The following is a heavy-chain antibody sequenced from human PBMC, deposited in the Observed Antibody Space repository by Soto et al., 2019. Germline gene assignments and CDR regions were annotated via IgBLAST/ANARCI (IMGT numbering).Heavy chain of an antibody. CDR2: ITSSSSTM. Sequence: VGSLRLSCVASGFTFSSYSMNWVRQAPGKGLEWVSYITSSSSTMYYADSVKGRFTISRDNAKNSLYLQMNSLRAEDTAVYYWARIMATGTTLHDWGQGILVTVSS. V-gene: IGHV3-48*01. D-gene: IGHD4-17*01. CDR1: GFTFSSYS. J-gene: IGHJ4*02. CDR3: ARIMATGTTLHD.